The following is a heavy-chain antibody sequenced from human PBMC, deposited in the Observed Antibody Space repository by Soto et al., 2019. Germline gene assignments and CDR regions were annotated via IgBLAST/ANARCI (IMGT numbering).Heavy chain of an antibody. CDR2: ISSDGSNK. V-gene: IGHV3-30*18. CDR1: GFTFSSYG. CDR3: AKVGGCYGRGSYSVGENYYGMAV. Sequence: QVQLVESGGGVVQPGRSLRLSCAASGFTFSSYGMHWVRQAPGKGLEWVAVISSDGSNKYYADSVKGGFTISRDNSKKSLYLPMNNLRAEGTGVYYCAKVGGCYGRGSYSVGENYYGMAVGGKGTTVTVSS. J-gene: IGHJ6*04. D-gene: IGHD3-10*01.